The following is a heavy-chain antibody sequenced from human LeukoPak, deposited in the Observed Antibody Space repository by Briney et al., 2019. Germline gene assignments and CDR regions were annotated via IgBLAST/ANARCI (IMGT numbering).Heavy chain of an antibody. CDR2: INPNSGGT. D-gene: IGHD2-2*01. CDR3: ARDNDIVVVPAARGFDP. J-gene: IGHJ5*02. Sequence: RASMKVSCKASGYTFTGYYMHWVRQAPGQGLEWMGRINPNSGGTNYVRKFQGRVTMTRDTSISTAYMELSRLRSDDTAVYYCARDNDIVVVPAARGFDPWGQGTLVTVSS. V-gene: IGHV1-2*06. CDR1: GYTFTGYY.